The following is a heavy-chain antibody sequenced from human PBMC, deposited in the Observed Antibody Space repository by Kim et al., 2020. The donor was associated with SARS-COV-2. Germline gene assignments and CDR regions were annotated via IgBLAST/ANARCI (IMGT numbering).Heavy chain of an antibody. CDR1: GFTFSSYA. J-gene: IGHJ6*02. D-gene: IGHD1-26*01. V-gene: IGHV3-23*01. CDR2: ISGSGGST. Sequence: GGSLRLSCAASGFTFSSYAMSWVRQAPGKGLEWVSAISGSGGSTYYADSVKGRFTISRDNSKNTLYLQMNSLRAEDTAVYYCAKDRPSGSAYDGYYYYGMDVWGQGTTVTVSS. CDR3: AKDRPSGSAYDGYYYYGMDV.